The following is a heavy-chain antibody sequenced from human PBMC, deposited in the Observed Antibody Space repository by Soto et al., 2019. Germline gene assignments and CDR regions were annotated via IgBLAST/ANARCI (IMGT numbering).Heavy chain of an antibody. D-gene: IGHD3-10*01. J-gene: IGHJ4*02. CDR3: ARAYGSGSLSGY. CDR1: GFTFSSYW. V-gene: IGHV3-7*01. CDR2: IKQDGSEK. Sequence: EVQLVESGGGLVQPGGSLRLSCAASGFTFSSYWMSWVRQAPGKGLEWVANIKQDGSEKYNVDFVKGRFTISRDDAKNSLYLQMNSLRVEDTAVYYCARAYGSGSLSGYWGQGPLVTVSS.